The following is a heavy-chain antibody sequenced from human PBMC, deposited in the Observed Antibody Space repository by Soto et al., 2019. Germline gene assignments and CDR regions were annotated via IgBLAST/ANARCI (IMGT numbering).Heavy chain of an antibody. Sequence: GGSLRLSCAASGLTFTRYWMHWVRHAPGKGLVWVSHINTDGSNTNYADSVKGRFTISRDNAKSTLFLQMNSLRDEDTAVYYCAREFCSGGNCYTYYFDPWGQGIPVTVSS. D-gene: IGHD2-15*01. V-gene: IGHV3-74*01. CDR2: INTDGSNT. CDR1: GLTFTRYW. J-gene: IGHJ5*02. CDR3: AREFCSGGNCYTYYFDP.